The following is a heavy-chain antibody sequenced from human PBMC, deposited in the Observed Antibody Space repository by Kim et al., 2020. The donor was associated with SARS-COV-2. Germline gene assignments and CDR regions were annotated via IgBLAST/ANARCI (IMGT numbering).Heavy chain of an antibody. D-gene: IGHD6-13*01. CDR2: T. V-gene: IGHV3-23*01. CDR3: AKAIAAAGTGY. Sequence: TYYADSVKGRFTISRDNSKNTLYLQMNSLRAEDTAVYYCAKAIAAAGTGYWGQGTLVTVSS. J-gene: IGHJ4*02.